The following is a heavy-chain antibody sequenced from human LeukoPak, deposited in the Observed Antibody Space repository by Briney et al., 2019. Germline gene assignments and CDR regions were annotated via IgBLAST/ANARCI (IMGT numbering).Heavy chain of an antibody. CDR3: ARGDRRFEY. CDR2: IKEDGSEK. V-gene: IGHV3-7*01. CDR1: GFTFTTYW. J-gene: IGHJ4*02. Sequence: PGGSLRLSCAASGFTFTTYWMTWVHQAPGKGLEWVANIKEDGSEKYYVDSVKGRFIISRDNVKNSLSLQMNSLRPEDTAVYYCARGDRRFEYWGQGTLVAVSS. D-gene: IGHD2-21*01.